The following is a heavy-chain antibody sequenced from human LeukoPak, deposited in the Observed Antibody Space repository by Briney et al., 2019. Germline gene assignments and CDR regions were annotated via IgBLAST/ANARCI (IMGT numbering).Heavy chain of an antibody. CDR1: GYTFTGYY. J-gene: IGHJ6*02. Sequence: GASVKVSCKASGYTFTGYYMHWVRQAPGQGLEWMGWINPNSGGTNYAQKFQGRVTMTRDTPISTAYMELSRLRSDDTAVYYCASQTYCSGGSCYSHPVDVWGQGTTVTVSS. CDR3: ASQTYCSGGSCYSHPVDV. CDR2: INPNSGGT. D-gene: IGHD2-15*01. V-gene: IGHV1-2*02.